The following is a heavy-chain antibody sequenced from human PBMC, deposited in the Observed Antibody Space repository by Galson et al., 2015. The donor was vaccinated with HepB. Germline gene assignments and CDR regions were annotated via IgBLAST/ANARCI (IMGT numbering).Heavy chain of an antibody. D-gene: IGHD6-13*01. CDR3: AKNSGSNWFVPYHFDS. J-gene: IGHJ4*02. CDR1: GFTFNNYV. Sequence: SLRLSCAASGFTFNNYVMNWVRQSPGKGLEWVASISGSGGSTYYGGSVKGRFTISRDNSRNTVFLHMNRLRAEDTAVYYCAKNSGSNWFVPYHFDSWGQGTLVTVPS. V-gene: IGHV3-23*01. CDR2: ISGSGGST.